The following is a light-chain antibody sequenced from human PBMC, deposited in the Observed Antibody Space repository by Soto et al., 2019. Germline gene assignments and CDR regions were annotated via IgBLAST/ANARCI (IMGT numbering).Light chain of an antibody. Sequence: SYELTQPPSVSVSPGKTASITCSGDKLGDKNACWYQQKPGQSPVLVIYQDSNRPSGIPERFSGSNSGNTATLTISGTQAKDEYYYYWRACNSSTAVFGTGTKLTVL. CDR3: RACNSSTAV. J-gene: IGLJ3*02. CDR2: QDS. CDR1: KLGDKN. V-gene: IGLV3-1*01.